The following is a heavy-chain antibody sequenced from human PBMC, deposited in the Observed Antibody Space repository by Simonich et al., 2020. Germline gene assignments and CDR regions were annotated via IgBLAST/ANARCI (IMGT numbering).Heavy chain of an antibody. V-gene: IGHV3-53*01. CDR1: GFTVSSNY. CDR2: IYSGGST. Sequence: EVQLVESGGGLIQPGGSLRLSCAASGFTVSSNYMSWVRQAPGRGLGWVSGIYSGGSTYYADSVKGRFTISRDNSKNTLYLQINSLRAEDTAVYYCARWTATGYYFDYWGQGTLVTVSS. J-gene: IGHJ4*02. CDR3: ARWTATGYYFDY. D-gene: IGHD1-1*01.